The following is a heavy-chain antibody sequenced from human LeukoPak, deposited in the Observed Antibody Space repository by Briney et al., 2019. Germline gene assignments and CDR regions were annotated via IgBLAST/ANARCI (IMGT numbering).Heavy chain of an antibody. Sequence: ASVKVSCKVSGYTLTELSMHWVRQAPGKGLEWMGGFDPEDGETIYAQKFQGRVTMTEDTSTDTAYMKLSSLRSEDTAVYYCATAYNWNYGSSEFDYWGQGTLVTVSS. CDR2: FDPEDGET. J-gene: IGHJ4*02. D-gene: IGHD1-7*01. V-gene: IGHV1-24*01. CDR3: ATAYNWNYGSSEFDY. CDR1: GYTLTELS.